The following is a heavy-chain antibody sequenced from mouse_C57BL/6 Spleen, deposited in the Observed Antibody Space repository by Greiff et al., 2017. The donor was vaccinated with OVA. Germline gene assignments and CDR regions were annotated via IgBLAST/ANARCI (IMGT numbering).Heavy chain of an antibody. CDR3: ARSITTPLRVGYFDV. CDR1: GYTFTDYN. J-gene: IGHJ1*03. CDR2: INPNNGGT. D-gene: IGHD1-1*01. V-gene: IGHV1-18*01. Sequence: VQLKESGPELVKPGASVKIPCKASGYTFTDYNMDWVKQSHGKSLEWIGDINPNNGGTIYNQKFKGKATLTVDKSSSTAYMELRSLTSEDTAVYYCARSITTPLRVGYFDVWGTGTTVTVSS.